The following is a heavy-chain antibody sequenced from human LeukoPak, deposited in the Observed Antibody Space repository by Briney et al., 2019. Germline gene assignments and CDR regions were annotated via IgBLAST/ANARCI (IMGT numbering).Heavy chain of an antibody. V-gene: IGHV4-59*11. J-gene: IGHJ4*02. CDR2: IFYSGSA. CDR1: GGSMSTHY. Sequence: SETLSLTCTVSGGSMSTHYWSWIRQPPGKGLEWLGFIFYSGSATYNPSLQSRLAISLDTSSNQFSLKLSSVTAADTAVYYCARVSVGGTGPDYWGQGTLVTVAS. CDR3: ARVSVGGTGPDY. D-gene: IGHD1-14*01.